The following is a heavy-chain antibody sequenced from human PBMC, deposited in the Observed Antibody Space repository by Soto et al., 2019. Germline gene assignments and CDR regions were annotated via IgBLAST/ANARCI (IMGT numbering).Heavy chain of an antibody. CDR2: INSDGSST. Sequence: GGSQRLWWAASGLTFRSYWRHWVRQAPGKGLVWVSRINSDGSSTSYADSVKGRFTISRDNAKNTLYLQMNSLRAEDTAVYYCARGYCSGGSCYSVVRAFDIWGQGTMVTVSS. D-gene: IGHD2-15*01. CDR1: GLTFRSYW. V-gene: IGHV3-74*01. J-gene: IGHJ3*02. CDR3: ARGYCSGGSCYSVVRAFDI.